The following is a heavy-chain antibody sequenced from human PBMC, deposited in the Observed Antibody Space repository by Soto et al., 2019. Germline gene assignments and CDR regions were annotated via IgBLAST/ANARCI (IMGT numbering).Heavy chain of an antibody. V-gene: IGHV4-31*03. Sequence: QVQLQESGPGLVKPSQTLSLTCTVSGGSISSGGYYWSWIRQHPGKGLEWIGYIYYSGSTYYNPSLKSRVTISVDTSKNQFSLKLSSVTAADTAVYHCARGGSDYNPPSVRFDPWGQGTLVTVSS. D-gene: IGHD4-4*01. J-gene: IGHJ5*02. CDR3: ARGGSDYNPPSVRFDP. CDR1: GGSISSGGYY. CDR2: IYYSGST.